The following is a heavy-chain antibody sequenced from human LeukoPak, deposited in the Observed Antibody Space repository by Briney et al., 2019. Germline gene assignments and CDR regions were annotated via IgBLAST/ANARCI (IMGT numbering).Heavy chain of an antibody. V-gene: IGHV3-23*01. J-gene: IGHJ4*02. CDR1: GFTFSSYA. D-gene: IGHD6-19*01. CDR3: AKCRSSPGSTSGWAIFDY. Sequence: GGSLRLSCAASGFTFSSYAMSWVRQAPGKGLEWVSGISGSRGSTYYADAVKGRFTISRDNSKNTVYLQMNSLRAGDTAVYYCAKCRSSPGSTSGWAIFDYWGQGTLVTVSS. CDR2: ISGSRGST.